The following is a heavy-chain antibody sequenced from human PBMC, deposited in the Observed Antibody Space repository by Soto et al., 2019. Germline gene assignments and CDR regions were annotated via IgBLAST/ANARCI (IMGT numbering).Heavy chain of an antibody. D-gene: IGHD2-8*01. CDR3: ARDPRIVLMVYALDAFDI. CDR1: GYTFTSYG. V-gene: IGHV1-18*01. J-gene: IGHJ3*02. Sequence: QVQLVQSGAEVKKPGASVKVSCKASGYTFTSYGISWVRQAPGQGLEGMGWISAYNGNKNYAQKLQGRVTMPTDTSTSTAYLELRSLGSDDTAVYYWARDPRIVLMVYALDAFDIWGQGTMVTVSS. CDR2: ISAYNGNK.